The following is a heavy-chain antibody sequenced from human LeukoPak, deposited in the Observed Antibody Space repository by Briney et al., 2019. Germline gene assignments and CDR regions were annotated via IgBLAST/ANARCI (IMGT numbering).Heavy chain of an antibody. D-gene: IGHD3-22*01. CDR2: INPSGGST. J-gene: IGHJ4*02. Sequence: ASVKVSCKASGYTFTSYYMHWVRQAPGQGLEWMGIINPSGGSTSYAQKFQGRVTMTRDTSTRTVYMELSSLRSDDTAVYYCARDPPPDSSGYLFDYWGQGTLVTVSS. CDR3: ARDPPPDSSGYLFDY. V-gene: IGHV1-46*01. CDR1: GYTFTSYY.